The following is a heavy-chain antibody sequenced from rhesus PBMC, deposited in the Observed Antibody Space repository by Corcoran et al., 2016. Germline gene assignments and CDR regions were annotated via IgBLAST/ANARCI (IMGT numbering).Heavy chain of an antibody. V-gene: IGHV4-99*01. CDR1: GYSIISGYY. J-gene: IGHJ5-2*01. Sequence: QVQLQESGPGLVKPSETLSLTCAVSGYSIISGYYSGWIRQPPGKELEYIGYINNRGSTYYNPSLKSRVTISKDTSKNQFSLKLSAVTAADTAVYYCARRDFWGQGVLVTVSS. CDR3: ARRDF. CDR2: INNRGST.